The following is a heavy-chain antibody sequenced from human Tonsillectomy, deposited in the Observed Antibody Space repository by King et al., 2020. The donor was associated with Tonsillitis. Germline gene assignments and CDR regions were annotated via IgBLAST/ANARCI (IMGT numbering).Heavy chain of an antibody. V-gene: IGHV3-9*01. Sequence: VQLVESGGGLVQPGRSLRLSCAASGFTFDDYAMHWVRQAPGKGLEWVSGISWNSGSIGYADSVKGRFTISRDNAKNSLYLQMNSLRAEDTALYYCAKYLFGVVINPWFDPWGQGTLVTVSS. J-gene: IGHJ5*02. D-gene: IGHD3-3*01. CDR2: ISWNSGSI. CDR3: AKYLFGVVINPWFDP. CDR1: GFTFDDYA.